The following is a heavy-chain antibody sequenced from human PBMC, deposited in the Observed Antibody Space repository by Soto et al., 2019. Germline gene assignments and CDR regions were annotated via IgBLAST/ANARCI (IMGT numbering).Heavy chain of an antibody. V-gene: IGHV1-69*01. D-gene: IGHD6-13*01. CDR3: AREAGYNWFDP. CDR1: GGTFSDYV. CDR2: IIAMSGTV. Sequence: QVQLVQAGSEVKRPGSSVRVSCKAVGGTFSDYVISWVRQAPGQGLEWMGGIIAMSGTVNNAQKFQDRVTITADESTSTAYMELSSLRSEDTAIYYCAREAGYNWFDPWGQGTLVIVSS. J-gene: IGHJ5*02.